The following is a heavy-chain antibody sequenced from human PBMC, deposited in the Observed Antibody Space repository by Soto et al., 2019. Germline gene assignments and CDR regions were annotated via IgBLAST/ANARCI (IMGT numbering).Heavy chain of an antibody. CDR3: AREGYYYGSGSPRWFDP. D-gene: IGHD3-10*01. CDR1: GGTFSSYA. J-gene: IGHJ5*02. V-gene: IGHV1-69*13. CDR2: IIPIFGTA. Sequence: SVKVSCKASGGTFSSYAISWVRQAPGQGLEWMGGIIPIFGTASYAQKFQGRVTITADESTSTAYMELSSLRSEDTAVYYCAREGYYYGSGSPRWFDPWGQGTLVTVSS.